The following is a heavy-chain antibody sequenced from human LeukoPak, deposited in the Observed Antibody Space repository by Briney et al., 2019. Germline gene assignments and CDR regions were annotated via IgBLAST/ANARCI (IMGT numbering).Heavy chain of an antibody. D-gene: IGHD6-13*01. CDR3: AGGIGYATSPADH. J-gene: IGHJ5*02. CDR2: IHDTRGT. Sequence: SETLSLTCTVSGGSMKNYYWSWIRQPPGKGLEWIGYIHDTRGTNYNPYLKSRVTMSLDTSKNHFSLSLNSVTAADTAVYFCAGGIGYATSPADHLGQGTLVIVSS. CDR1: GGSMKNYY. V-gene: IGHV4-59*01.